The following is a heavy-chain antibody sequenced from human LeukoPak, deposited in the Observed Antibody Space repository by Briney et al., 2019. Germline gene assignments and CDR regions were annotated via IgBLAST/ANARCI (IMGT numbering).Heavy chain of an antibody. D-gene: IGHD3-9*01. CDR3: AREFYDILTGYYHNAFDI. CDR2: IYTSGST. V-gene: IGHV4-61*02. CDR1: GDSISSGSYY. Sequence: SQTLSLTCTVSGDSISSGSYYWSWIRQPAGKGLEWIGRIYTSGSTNYNPSLKSRVTISVDTSKNQFSLKLSSVTAADTAVYYCAREFYDILTGYYHNAFDIWGQGTMVTVSS. J-gene: IGHJ3*02.